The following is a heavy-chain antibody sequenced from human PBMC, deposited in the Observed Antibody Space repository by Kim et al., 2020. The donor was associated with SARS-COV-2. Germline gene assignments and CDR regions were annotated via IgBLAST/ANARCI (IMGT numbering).Heavy chain of an antibody. CDR3: ARDFEDRGYSLIFLRDYYYGMDV. CDR2: IWYDGSNK. J-gene: IGHJ6*02. V-gene: IGHV3-33*01. Sequence: GGSLRLSCAASGFTFSSYGMHWVRQAPGKGLEWVAVIWYDGSNKYYADSVKGRFTISRDNSKNTLYLQMNSLRAEDTAVYYCARDFEDRGYSLIFLRDYYYGMDVWGQGTTVTVSS. D-gene: IGHD5-18*01. CDR1: GFTFSSYG.